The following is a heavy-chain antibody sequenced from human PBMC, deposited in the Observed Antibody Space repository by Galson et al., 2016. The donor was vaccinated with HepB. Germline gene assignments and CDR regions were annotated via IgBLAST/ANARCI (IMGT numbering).Heavy chain of an antibody. CDR2: VFPSGRT. V-gene: IGHV4-61*02. D-gene: IGHD3-16*01. CDR1: GASTSSGDYN. J-gene: IGHJ3*02. Sequence: TLSLTCTVSGASTSSGDYNWSWLRQPAGKGLEWIGRVFPSGRTDYNPSLKTRVTVSMDTSKNQFSLKVNSVTAADTAVYFCARDYVAYAHATFDIWGQGTMVTVSS. CDR3: ARDYVAYAHATFDI.